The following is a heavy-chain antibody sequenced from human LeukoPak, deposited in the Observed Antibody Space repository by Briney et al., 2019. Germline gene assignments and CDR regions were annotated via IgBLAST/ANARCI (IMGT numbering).Heavy chain of an antibody. J-gene: IGHJ6*03. CDR1: GFTFSSYG. CDR2: IQNDGSNE. D-gene: IGHD2-8*01. Sequence: GRSLRLSCAASGFTFSSYGMHWVRQAPGKGLEWVAYIQNDGSNEQYADSVKGRFSIPRDSSKNILYLQMNSLRAEDTAVYYCAKDRCSNGIGCYYYYMDVWGKGTTVTISS. CDR3: AKDRCSNGIGCYYYYMDV. V-gene: IGHV3-30*02.